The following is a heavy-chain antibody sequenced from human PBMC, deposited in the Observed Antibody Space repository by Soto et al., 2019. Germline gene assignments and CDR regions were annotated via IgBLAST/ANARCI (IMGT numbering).Heavy chain of an antibody. Sequence: QVQLQESGPGLVKPSETLSLTCTVSGGSVSIGSHYWSWIRQPPGKGLEWIAYIYHSGSTDYNPSLKRRVTISVDLSRNQVSLRLDSVTAADTAVYYCARDRPDDLNSFDAFDLWGQGTMVTVSS. J-gene: IGHJ3*01. V-gene: IGHV4-61*01. CDR1: GGSVSIGSHY. CDR2: IYHSGST. CDR3: ARDRPDDLNSFDAFDL.